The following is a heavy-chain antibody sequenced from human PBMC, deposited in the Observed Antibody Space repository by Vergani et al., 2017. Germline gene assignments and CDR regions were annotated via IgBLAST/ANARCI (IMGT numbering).Heavy chain of an antibody. CDR2: IHTGGST. D-gene: IGHD2-15*01. V-gene: IGHV4-61*02. Sequence: QVKLQESGPGLLKPSQTLSLTCTVSGESIRSGSHYWNWIRQPPGKGPEWIGHIHTGGSTDLNPSFKSRVPISVDTSKSQFSLKLNSVTVADTAVYYCARSRPYCTSGSCPAIWGQGTLVTVSS. CDR3: ARSRPYCTSGSCPAI. J-gene: IGHJ4*02. CDR1: GESIRSGSHY.